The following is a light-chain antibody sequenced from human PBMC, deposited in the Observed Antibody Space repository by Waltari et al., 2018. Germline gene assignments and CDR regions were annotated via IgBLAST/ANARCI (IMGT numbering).Light chain of an antibody. Sequence: EIVLTQSPGTLSLSPGERGTLSCRASQAVSTSYLDWYQQKPGQAPRLLIYGASRRATGIPDRFSGSGSGTDFTLTISRLEPEDFAMYYCQQYGDSMTFGQGTKVEIK. J-gene: IGKJ1*01. CDR3: QQYGDSMT. CDR2: GAS. V-gene: IGKV3-20*01. CDR1: QAVSTSY.